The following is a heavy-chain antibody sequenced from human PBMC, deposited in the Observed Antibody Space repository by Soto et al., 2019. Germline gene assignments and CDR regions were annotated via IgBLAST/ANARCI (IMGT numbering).Heavy chain of an antibody. Sequence: EVQLVESGGGLVQPGGSLRLSCAASGFTFSSYWMSWVRQAPGKGLEWVANIKQDGSEKYYVDSVKGPFTISRDNAKNSLDLQMNFRSGEYRAVYSRASDCHGDYGLADYYCGMDGWGEGTTVTVFS. V-gene: IGHV3-7*01. J-gene: IGHJ6*04. D-gene: IGHD3-16*01. CDR3: ASDCHGDYGLADYYCGMDG. CDR1: GFTFSSYW. CDR2: IKQDGSEK.